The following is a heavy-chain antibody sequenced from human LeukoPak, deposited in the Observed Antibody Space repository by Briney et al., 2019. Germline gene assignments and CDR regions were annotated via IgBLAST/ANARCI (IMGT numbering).Heavy chain of an antibody. D-gene: IGHD2-15*01. CDR2: ISSSSSYI. CDR3: ARDIVVVVAAQKAFDI. J-gene: IGHJ3*02. CDR1: GFTFSSYS. V-gene: IGHV3-21*01. Sequence: GGSLRLSCAASGFTFSSYSMNWVRQAPGKGLEWVSSISSSSSYIYYADSVKGRFTISRDNAKNSLYLQMNSLRAEDTAVYYRARDIVVVVAAQKAFDIWGQGTMVTVSS.